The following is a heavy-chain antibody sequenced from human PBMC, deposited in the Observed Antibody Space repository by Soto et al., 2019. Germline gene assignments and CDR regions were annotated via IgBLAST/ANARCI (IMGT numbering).Heavy chain of an antibody. Sequence: ASVKVSCKASGGTFSSYAISWVRQAPGQGLEWMGGIIPIFGTANYAQKFQGRVTITADESTSTAYMELSSLRSEDTAVYYCARDGDIAAAGTPSYWGQGTLVTVSS. CDR2: IIPIFGTA. D-gene: IGHD6-13*01. CDR3: ARDGDIAAAGTPSY. CDR1: GGTFSSYA. V-gene: IGHV1-69*13. J-gene: IGHJ4*02.